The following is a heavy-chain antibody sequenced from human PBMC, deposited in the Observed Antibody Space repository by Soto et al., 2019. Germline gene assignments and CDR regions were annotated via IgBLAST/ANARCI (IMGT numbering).Heavy chain of an antibody. D-gene: IGHD5-12*01. Sequence: TSETLSLTCTVSGASITGAFWSWIRQPPGKGLEWVGDVYHSGSANYNPSLKSRVTMSVDTSKNQFSLTLKSVTAADTAVYYCGREGGYGGYVDYWGQGTLVTVSS. CDR2: VYHSGSA. CDR3: GREGGYGGYVDY. CDR1: GASITGAF. J-gene: IGHJ4*02. V-gene: IGHV4-59*01.